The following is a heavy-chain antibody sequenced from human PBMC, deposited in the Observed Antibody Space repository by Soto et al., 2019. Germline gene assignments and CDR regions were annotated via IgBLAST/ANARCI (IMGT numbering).Heavy chain of an antibody. CDR3: AKDRNYDILTGYYTDGLFDY. J-gene: IGHJ4*02. CDR2: ISGSGGST. D-gene: IGHD3-9*01. V-gene: IGHV3-23*01. Sequence: GGSLRLSCAASGFTFSSYAMSWVRQAPGKGLEWVSAISGSGGSTYYADSVKGRFTISRDNSKNTLYLQMNSLRAEDTAVYYCAKDRNYDILTGYYTDGLFDYWGQGTLVTVSS. CDR1: GFTFSSYA.